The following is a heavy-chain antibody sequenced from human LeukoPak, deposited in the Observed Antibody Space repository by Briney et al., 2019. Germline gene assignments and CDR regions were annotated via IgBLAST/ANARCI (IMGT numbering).Heavy chain of an antibody. CDR3: HGPYFYYMDV. Sequence: PSETLSLTCSVSGVSINSNVYYWGWIRQPPGKGLEWIGSIYYTGSTYYSPSLKTRVTISVDTSKNQFSLRLSSVTAADTAVYYCHGPYFYYMDVWGKGTPVTVSS. CDR1: GVSINSNVYY. V-gene: IGHV4-39*01. CDR2: IYYTGST. J-gene: IGHJ6*03. D-gene: IGHD5-24*01.